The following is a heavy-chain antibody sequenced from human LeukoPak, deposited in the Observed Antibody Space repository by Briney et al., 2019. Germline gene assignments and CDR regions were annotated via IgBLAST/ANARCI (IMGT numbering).Heavy chain of an antibody. Sequence: GGSLRLSCSASGFTFSSYWMNWARQAPGKGLEWVASINHNGNVNYYVDSVKGRFTISRDNAKNSLYLQMSNLRAEDTAVYFCARGGGLDVWGQGATVTVSS. V-gene: IGHV3-7*03. D-gene: IGHD3-16*01. J-gene: IGHJ6*02. CDR1: GFTFSSYW. CDR3: ARGGGLDV. CDR2: INHNGNVN.